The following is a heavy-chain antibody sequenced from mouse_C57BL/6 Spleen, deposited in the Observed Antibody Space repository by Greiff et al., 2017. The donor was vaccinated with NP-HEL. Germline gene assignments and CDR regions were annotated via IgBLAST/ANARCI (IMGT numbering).Heavy chain of an antibody. CDR1: GYTFTSYW. Sequence: QVQLKQPGAELVMPGASVKLSCKASGYTFTSYWMHWVKQRPGQGLEWIGEIDPSDSYTNYNQKFKGKSTLTVDKSSSTAYMQLSSLTSEDSAVYYCARWNYYGSSSDYWGQGTTLTVSS. J-gene: IGHJ2*01. D-gene: IGHD1-1*01. V-gene: IGHV1-69*01. CDR2: IDPSDSYT. CDR3: ARWNYYGSSSDY.